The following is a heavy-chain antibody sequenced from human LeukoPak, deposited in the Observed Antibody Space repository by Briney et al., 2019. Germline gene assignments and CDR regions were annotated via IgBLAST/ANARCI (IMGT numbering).Heavy chain of an antibody. D-gene: IGHD5-18*01. CDR3: ARDLGVTAMAYNWFDP. CDR1: GYTFTSYD. Sequence: ASVKVSCKASGYTFTSYDTNWVRQATGQGLEWMGWMNPNSGNTNYAQKLQGRVTMTTDTSTSTAYMELRSLRSDNTAVYYCARDLGVTAMAYNWFDPWGQGTLVTVSS. J-gene: IGHJ5*02. V-gene: IGHV1-18*01. CDR2: MNPNSGNT.